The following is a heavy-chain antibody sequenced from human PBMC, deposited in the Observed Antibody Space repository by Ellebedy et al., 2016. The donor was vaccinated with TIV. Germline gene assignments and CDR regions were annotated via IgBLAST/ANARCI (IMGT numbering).Heavy chain of an antibody. J-gene: IGHJ6*02. CDR2: IYPGDSDT. CDR3: ARRQYYYDSSGRSPGDGSYYYGMDV. D-gene: IGHD3-22*01. CDR1: GYSFTSYW. Sequence: GESLKISXKGSGYSFTSYWIGWVRQMPGKGLEWMGIIYPGDSDTRYSPSFQGQVTISADKSISTAYLQWSSLKASDTAMYYCARRQYYYDSSGRSPGDGSYYYGMDVWGQGTTVTVSS. V-gene: IGHV5-51*01.